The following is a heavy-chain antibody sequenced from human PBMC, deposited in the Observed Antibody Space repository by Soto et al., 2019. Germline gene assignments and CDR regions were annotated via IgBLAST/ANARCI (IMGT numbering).Heavy chain of an antibody. J-gene: IGHJ5*02. CDR2: IYHSGRP. V-gene: IGHV4-30-2*01. CDR1: VASVSTGDYS. Sequence: QLQLQESDSGLVKPSQTLSLTCAVSVASVSTGDYSWSWIRQPPGKVLEWIGCIYHSGRPYYNPSPKTLLTISVDRSTNQFSLRLRSVSSAATAVYFCARDYDYSSLMPWGQGTLVTVSP. D-gene: IGHD5-12*01. CDR3: ARDYDYSSLMP.